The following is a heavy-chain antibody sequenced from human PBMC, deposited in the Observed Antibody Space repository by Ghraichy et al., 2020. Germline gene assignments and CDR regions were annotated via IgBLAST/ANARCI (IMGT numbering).Heavy chain of an antibody. CDR1: GGTFSSYA. J-gene: IGHJ6*02. V-gene: IGHV1-69*13. Sequence: SVKVSCKASGGTFSSYAISWVRQAPGQGLEWMGGIIPIFGTANYAQKFQGRVTITADESTSTAYMELSSLRSEDTAVYYCARDQYDRLVLGDYYYYGMDVWGQGTTVTVSS. D-gene: IGHD6-19*01. CDR3: ARDQYDRLVLGDYYYYGMDV. CDR2: IIPIFGTA.